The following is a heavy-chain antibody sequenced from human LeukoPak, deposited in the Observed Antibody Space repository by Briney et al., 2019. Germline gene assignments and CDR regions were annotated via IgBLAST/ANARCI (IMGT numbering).Heavy chain of an antibody. Sequence: SETLSLTCTVSGGSISSYYWSWIRQPPGKGLEWIGYIYYSGSTNYNPSLKSRVTISVDTSKNQFSLKLSSVTAADTAVYYCARHGSAASPPPYYFDYWGQGTLVTVSS. CDR2: IYYSGST. D-gene: IGHD6-13*01. V-gene: IGHV4-59*08. CDR1: GGSISSYY. CDR3: ARHGSAASPPPYYFDY. J-gene: IGHJ4*02.